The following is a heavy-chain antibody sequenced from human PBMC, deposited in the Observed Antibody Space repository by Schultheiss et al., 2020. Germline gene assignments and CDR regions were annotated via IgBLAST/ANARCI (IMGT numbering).Heavy chain of an antibody. V-gene: IGHV3-64*01. J-gene: IGHJ4*02. CDR3: ARDWQWLAYFDY. CDR2: ISSNGGST. D-gene: IGHD6-19*01. CDR1: GFTFSSYA. Sequence: GGSLRLSCAASGFTFSSYAMHWVRQAPGKGLEYVSAISSNGGSTYYANSVKGRFTISRDNSKNTLYLQMGSLRAEDMAVYYCARDWQWLAYFDYWGQGTLVTVSS.